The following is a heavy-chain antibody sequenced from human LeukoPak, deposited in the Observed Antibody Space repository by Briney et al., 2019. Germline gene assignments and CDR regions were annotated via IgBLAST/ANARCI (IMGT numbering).Heavy chain of an antibody. CDR1: GGSFSGYY. CDR2: IYTSGST. Sequence: SETLSLTCAVYGGSFSGYYWSWIRQPAGKRLEWIGRIYTSGSTNYNPSLKSRVTISVDTSKNQFSLKLSSVTAADTAVYYCARGTRTIFGVVIYYYMDVWGKGTTVTVSS. D-gene: IGHD3-3*01. J-gene: IGHJ6*03. V-gene: IGHV4-59*10. CDR3: ARGTRTIFGVVIYYYMDV.